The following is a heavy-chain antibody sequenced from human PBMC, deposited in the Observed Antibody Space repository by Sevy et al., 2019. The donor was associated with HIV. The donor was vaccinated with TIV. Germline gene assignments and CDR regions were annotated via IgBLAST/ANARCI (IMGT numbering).Heavy chain of an antibody. CDR2: ISGSGDST. D-gene: IGHD6-13*01. V-gene: IGHV3-23*01. Sequence: GGSLRLSCTASGIAFSSYAMTWVRQAPGKGLQWVSAISGSGDSTYYADSVKGRFTISRDNSKNTLYLQMNSLRAEDTAVYYCAKDAAIRRPLTGMDYWGQGTLVTVSS. J-gene: IGHJ4*02. CDR3: AKDAAIRRPLTGMDY. CDR1: GIAFSSYA.